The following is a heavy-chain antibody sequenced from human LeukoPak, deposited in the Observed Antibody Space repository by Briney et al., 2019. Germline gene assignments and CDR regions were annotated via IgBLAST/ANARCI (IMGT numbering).Heavy chain of an antibody. V-gene: IGHV4-34*01. CDR2: INHSGST. D-gene: IGHD6-6*01. Sequence: SEALSLTCAVYGGSFSGYYWSWIRQPPGKGLEWIGEINHSGSTNCNPSLKSRVTISVDTSKNQFSLKLSSVTAADTAVYYCATLTGIAARPSIKGVDYWGQGTLVTVSS. J-gene: IGHJ4*02. CDR3: ATLTGIAARPSIKGVDY. CDR1: GGSFSGYY.